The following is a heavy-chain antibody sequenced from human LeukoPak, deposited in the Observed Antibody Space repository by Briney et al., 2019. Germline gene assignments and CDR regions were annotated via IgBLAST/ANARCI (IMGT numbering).Heavy chain of an antibody. Sequence: GGSLRLSCAASGFTFSSYEMNWVRQAPGKGLEWVSYIGSSGDTIYYADSVKGRFTISRDNAKNSLYLQMNSLRAEDTAVYYCARVGPWVNPDYYYYMDVWGKGTTVTVSS. J-gene: IGHJ6*03. CDR2: IGSSGDTI. CDR3: ARVGPWVNPDYYYYMDV. V-gene: IGHV3-48*03. D-gene: IGHD1-14*01. CDR1: GFTFSSYE.